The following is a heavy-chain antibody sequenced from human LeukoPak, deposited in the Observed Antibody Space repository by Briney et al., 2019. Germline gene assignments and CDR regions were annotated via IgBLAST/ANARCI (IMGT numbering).Heavy chain of an antibody. CDR2: INTYGTDT. CDR3: ARDDCSGGSCYSGMEGAFDI. V-gene: IGHV3-74*01. J-gene: IGHJ3*02. Sequence: GGSLRLSCAASGFTLNTHWMHWVRQDPGKGLVWVSRINTYGTDTIYADSVRGRFTISRDNAKNSLCLQMNSLRAEDTAVYYCARDDCSGGSCYSGMEGAFDIWGQGTMVTVSS. D-gene: IGHD2-15*01. CDR1: GFTLNTHW.